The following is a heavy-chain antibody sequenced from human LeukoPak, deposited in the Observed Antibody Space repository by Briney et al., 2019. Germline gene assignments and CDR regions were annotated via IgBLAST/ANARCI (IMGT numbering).Heavy chain of an antibody. CDR2: INLGGST. CDR3: ARQSFYYDGSGYYYDY. V-gene: IGHV4-34*01. D-gene: IGHD3-22*01. Sequence: SETLSLTCAVYGTSLSGYYWTWIRQTPGKRLEWIGEINLGGSTTYNPSLKRRVTISQDTSKNQFSLRLKSVTAADTAVYYCARQSFYYDGSGYYYDYWGQGTLVTVSS. CDR1: GTSLSGYY. J-gene: IGHJ4*02.